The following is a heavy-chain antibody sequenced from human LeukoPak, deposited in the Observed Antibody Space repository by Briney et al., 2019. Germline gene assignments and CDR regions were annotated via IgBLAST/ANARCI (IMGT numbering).Heavy chain of an antibody. D-gene: IGHD6-13*01. CDR1: GFTFSSYT. V-gene: IGHV3-21*01. CDR3: ARAGHSSSWYDWVTVWSSFDY. J-gene: IGHJ4*02. Sequence: PGGSLRLSCAASGFTFSSYTMNWVRRAPGKGLEWVSSISTRSDYIYYADSVKGRFTISRDNAKNSLYLQMNSLRDEDTAVYYCARAGHSSSWYDWVTVWSSFDYWGQGTLVTVSS. CDR2: ISTRSDYI.